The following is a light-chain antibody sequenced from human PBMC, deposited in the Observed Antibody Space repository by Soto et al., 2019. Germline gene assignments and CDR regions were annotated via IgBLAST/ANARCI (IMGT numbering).Light chain of an antibody. CDR3: QQYDNLPG. J-gene: IGKJ3*01. CDR2: DAS. V-gene: IGKV1-33*01. CDR1: QDISNY. Sequence: IQMPRSPSSLSASVGDRVTITFQASQDISNYLNWYQQKPGKAPKLLIYDASNLETGVPSRFSGSGSGTDFTFTISSLQPEDIATYYCQQYDNLPGFGPGTKVDIK.